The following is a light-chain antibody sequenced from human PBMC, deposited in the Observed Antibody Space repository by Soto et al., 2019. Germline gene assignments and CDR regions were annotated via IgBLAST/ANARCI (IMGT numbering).Light chain of an antibody. CDR1: SGSVSTNNY. V-gene: IGLV8-61*01. J-gene: IGLJ3*02. CDR3: VLYMGRGIWV. CDR2: RTN. Sequence: QTVVTQEPSFSVSPGGTVTLTCALSSGSVSTNNYPSWCQQTPGQPPRTLIFRTNTRSSGVPDRFSGSILWSKAALTITGAQADDESDYYCVLYMGRGIWVFGGGTKVTVL.